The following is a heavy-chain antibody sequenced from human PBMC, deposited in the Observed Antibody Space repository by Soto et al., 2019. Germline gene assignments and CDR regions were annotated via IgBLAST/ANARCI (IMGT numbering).Heavy chain of an antibody. D-gene: IGHD2-15*01. V-gene: IGHV3-48*03. CDR3: TNDGGVWWLQS. Sequence: GVSLRLSCAASGFTFSSSEMNWARQAPGKGLEWVAYISGTGGTVYYPDSVEGRFTISRDNARNSLYLQMSSLRAEDTAIYYCTNDGGVWWLQSRGKGALVTVSS. CDR1: GFTFSSSE. J-gene: IGHJ4*02. CDR2: ISGTGGTV.